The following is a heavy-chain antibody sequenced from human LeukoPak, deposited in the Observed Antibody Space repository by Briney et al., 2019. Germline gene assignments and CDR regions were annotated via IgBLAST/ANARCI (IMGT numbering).Heavy chain of an antibody. CDR2: IYYSGST. J-gene: IGHJ4*02. CDR3: VGYYYDSSGYDY. Sequence: PSETLSLTCAVSGVSISSSSYYWGWLRQPPGKGLEWIGRIYYSGSTYYNPSLKSRVTISVDTSKNQFSLKLSSVTAADTAVYYCVGYYYDSSGYDYWGQGTLVTVSS. D-gene: IGHD3-22*01. CDR1: GVSISSSSYY. V-gene: IGHV4-39*07.